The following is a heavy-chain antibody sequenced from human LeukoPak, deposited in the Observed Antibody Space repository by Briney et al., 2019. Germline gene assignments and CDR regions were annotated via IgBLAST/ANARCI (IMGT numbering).Heavy chain of an antibody. CDR1: GYTFTSYD. CDR3: ARVGGSYTYYYYYGMDV. CDR2: MNPNSGNT. V-gene: IGHV1-8*01. D-gene: IGHD1-26*01. J-gene: IGHJ6*02. Sequence: ASVKVSCKASGYTFTSYDINWVRQATGRGLEWMGWMNPNSGNTGYAQKFQGRVTMTRNTSIGTAYMELSSLRSEDTAVYYCARVGGSYTYYYYYGMDVWGQGTTVTVSS.